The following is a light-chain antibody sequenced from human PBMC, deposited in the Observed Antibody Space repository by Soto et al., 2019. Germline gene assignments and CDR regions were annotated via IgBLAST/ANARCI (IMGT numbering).Light chain of an antibody. V-gene: IGKV3-20*01. CDR2: GAS. Sequence: EIVLTQSPGTLSLSPGERATLSCRASQSVSSSYLAWCQQKPGQAPRLLIYGASSRATGIPDMFSGSGSGTDFTLTISRLEPEDFAVYYCQQHDSSPITFGQGTRLEIK. CDR3: QQHDSSPIT. J-gene: IGKJ5*01. CDR1: QSVSSSY.